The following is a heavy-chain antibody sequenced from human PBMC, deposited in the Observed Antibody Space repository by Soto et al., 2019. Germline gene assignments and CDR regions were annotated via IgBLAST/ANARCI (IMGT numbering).Heavy chain of an antibody. V-gene: IGHV4-34*01. Sequence: SETLSLTCAVYGGSFSGYYWSWIRQPPGKGLEWIGEISHSGSTNYNPSLKSRVTISVDTSKNQFSLKLSSVTAADTAVYYCARVMRVVIKYYFDYWGQGTLVTVSS. CDR3: ARVMRVVIKYYFDY. D-gene: IGHD3-3*01. J-gene: IGHJ4*02. CDR2: ISHSGST. CDR1: GGSFSGYY.